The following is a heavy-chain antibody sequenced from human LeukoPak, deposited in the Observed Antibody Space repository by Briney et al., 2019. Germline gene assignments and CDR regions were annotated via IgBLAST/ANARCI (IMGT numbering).Heavy chain of an antibody. CDR1: GYTFTNYY. V-gene: IGHV1-46*01. Sequence: ASVEVSCKASGYTFTNYYLRWVRQAPGQGLEWMGIINLSGGGTTYTQKFQGRVTMTRDTSTSTVYMELSSLRSEDTAVYYCARGRGTYSQAFFDYWGQGTLVTVSS. CDR3: ARGRGTYSQAFFDY. CDR2: INLSGGGT. D-gene: IGHD1-26*01. J-gene: IGHJ4*02.